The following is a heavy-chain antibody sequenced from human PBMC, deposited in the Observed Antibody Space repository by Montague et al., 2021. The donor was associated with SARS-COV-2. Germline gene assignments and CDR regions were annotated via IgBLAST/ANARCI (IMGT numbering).Heavy chain of an antibody. CDR2: ISYDGSNK. V-gene: IGHV3-30*04. CDR1: GFTFSSYA. J-gene: IGHJ3*02. Sequence: SLRLSCAASGFTFSSYAMHWVRQAPGKGLEWVAVISYDGSNKYYVDSVKGRFTISRDNSKNTLYLQMNSLRAEDTAVYYCATELELSVFDIWGQGTMVTVPS. CDR3: ATELELSVFDI. D-gene: IGHD1-7*01.